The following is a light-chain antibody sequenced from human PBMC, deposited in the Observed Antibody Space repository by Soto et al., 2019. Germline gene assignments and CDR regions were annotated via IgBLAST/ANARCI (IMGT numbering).Light chain of an antibody. V-gene: IGKV1-5*01. CDR1: QSISNL. J-gene: IGKJ4*01. Sequence: DIQITQSTSTLSASVGDRVTITCRASQSISNLLAWYQQKPGQAPKLLIYDASSLESGVPSRFSGSGSGTEFTLTISGLQPDDFASYYCQQYNSCSLTFGGGTKVDIK. CDR2: DAS. CDR3: QQYNSCSLT.